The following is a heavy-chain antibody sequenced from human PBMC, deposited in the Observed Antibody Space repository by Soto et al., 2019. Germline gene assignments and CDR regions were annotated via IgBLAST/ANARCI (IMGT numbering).Heavy chain of an antibody. Sequence: DVQLLDSGGGLVQPGGSLRLSCAASGFIFSHYVMSWVRQTPGKGLEWVSGISGRGDNTCYADSVKGRFTVSRDKSKNTLYLQMDRLRAEDKAVYYCAKTPLRVGPIDYWGQGTLVTVSS. CDR1: GFIFSHYV. CDR2: ISGRGDNT. V-gene: IGHV3-23*01. J-gene: IGHJ4*02. D-gene: IGHD2-15*01. CDR3: AKTPLRVGPIDY.